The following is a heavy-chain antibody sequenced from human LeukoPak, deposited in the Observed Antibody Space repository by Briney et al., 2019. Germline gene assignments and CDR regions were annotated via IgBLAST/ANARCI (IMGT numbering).Heavy chain of an antibody. D-gene: IGHD2-15*01. Sequence: GGSLRLSCRDSGSTFDDYGMTWVRQAPGKGLEWVPGINWDGGAYNYGASVKGRFIISRDNAKNSLYLEMNSLRVEDTAVYFCARDLSSSWYSLAYWGQGILVTVSS. CDR3: ARDLSSSWYSLAY. J-gene: IGHJ4*02. V-gene: IGHV3-20*04. CDR1: GSTFDDYG. CDR2: INWDGGAY.